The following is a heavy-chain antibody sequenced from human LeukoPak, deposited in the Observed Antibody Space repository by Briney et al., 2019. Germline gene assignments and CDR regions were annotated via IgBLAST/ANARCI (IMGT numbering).Heavy chain of an antibody. V-gene: IGHV4-4*02. CDR2: IYHSGST. D-gene: IGHD3-9*01. CDR3: AREGYYDILTGYYSPTN. Sequence: SETLSLTCAVSGGSISSSNWWSWVRQPPGKGLEWIGEIYHSGSTNYNPSLKSRGTISVDKSKNQFSLKLSSVTAADTAVYYCAREGYYDILTGYYSPTNWGQGTLVTVSS. J-gene: IGHJ4*02. CDR1: GGSISSSNW.